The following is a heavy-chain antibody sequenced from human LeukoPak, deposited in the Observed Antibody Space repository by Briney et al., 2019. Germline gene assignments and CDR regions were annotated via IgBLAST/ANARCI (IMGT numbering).Heavy chain of an antibody. CDR2: ISGSGGST. Sequence: PGGSLILSCAASGFTFSSYAMSWVRQAPGKGLEWVSAISGSGGSTYYADSVKGRFTISRDNSKNTLYLQMNSLRAEDTAVYYCARGVVVIARPYYYMDVWGKGTTVTVSS. J-gene: IGHJ6*03. D-gene: IGHD2-21*01. V-gene: IGHV3-23*01. CDR3: ARGVVVIARPYYYMDV. CDR1: GFTFSSYA.